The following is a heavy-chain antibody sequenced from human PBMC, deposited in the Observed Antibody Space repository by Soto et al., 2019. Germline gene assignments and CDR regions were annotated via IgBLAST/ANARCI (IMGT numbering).Heavy chain of an antibody. D-gene: IGHD6-6*01. J-gene: IGHJ4*02. CDR1: GFTFSSSG. V-gene: IGHV3-30*18. CDR3: AKCKEEYSTARSLDY. CDR2: ISYDGSNK. Sequence: LRLSFAASGFTFSSSGMHWVRQAPCKVLEWVAVISYDGSNKYYADSVKGRFTISRDNSKNTLYLQMNSLRAEDTDVYYCAKCKEEYSTARSLDYWCKGRVITVSS.